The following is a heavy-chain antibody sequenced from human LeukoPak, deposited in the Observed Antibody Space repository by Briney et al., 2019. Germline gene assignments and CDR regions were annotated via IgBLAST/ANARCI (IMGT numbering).Heavy chain of an antibody. D-gene: IGHD3-9*01. J-gene: IGHJ3*02. CDR2: ISSSGSTI. V-gene: IGHV3-11*01. CDR1: GFTFSDYY. Sequence: GGSLRLSCAASGFTFSDYYMSWIRQAPGKGLEWVSYISSSGSTIYYADSVKGRFTISRDNAKNSLYLQMNSLRAEDTAVYYCARDHYDILTGSHDAFDIWGQGTMVTVSS. CDR3: ARDHYDILTGSHDAFDI.